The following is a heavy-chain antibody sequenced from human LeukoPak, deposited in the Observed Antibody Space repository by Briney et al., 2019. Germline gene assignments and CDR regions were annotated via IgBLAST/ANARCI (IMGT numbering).Heavy chain of an antibody. Sequence: SVKVSCKASGGTFSSYAISWVRQAPGQGLEWMGRIIPIFGTANYAQKFQGRVTITTVESTSTAYMELSSLRSEDTAVYYCARGHNDFWSGYPFDYWGQGTLVTVSS. D-gene: IGHD3-3*01. V-gene: IGHV1-69*05. J-gene: IGHJ4*02. CDR3: ARGHNDFWSGYPFDY. CDR2: IIPIFGTA. CDR1: GGTFSSYA.